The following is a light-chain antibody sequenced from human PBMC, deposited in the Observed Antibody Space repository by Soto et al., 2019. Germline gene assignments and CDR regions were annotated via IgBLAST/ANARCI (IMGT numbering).Light chain of an antibody. CDR1: QSVRNN. CDR2: DAS. J-gene: IGKJ1*01. Sequence: EIVMTQSPATLSVSPGERATLSCRASQSVRNNLAWYQQKPCQVPRLLIYDASTRATGIPARFSGSGSGTEFTPTISGLQSEDFAVYYCQQYNNWPPWTFGQGTKVEI. V-gene: IGKV3-15*01. CDR3: QQYNNWPPWT.